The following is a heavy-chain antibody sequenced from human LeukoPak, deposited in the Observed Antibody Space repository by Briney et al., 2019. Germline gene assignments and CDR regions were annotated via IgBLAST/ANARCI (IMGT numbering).Heavy chain of an antibody. CDR1: GGSISSYY. V-gene: IGHV4-59*01. J-gene: IGHJ3*02. CDR3: ARGRMGAVDAFDI. Sequence: SETLSLTCTVSGGSISSYYWSWIRQPPGKGLEWIGYIYYSGSTNYNPSLKSRVTVSVDTSKNQFSLKLSSVTAADTAVYYCARGRMGAVDAFDIWGRGTMVTVSS. CDR2: IYYSGST. D-gene: IGHD1-26*01.